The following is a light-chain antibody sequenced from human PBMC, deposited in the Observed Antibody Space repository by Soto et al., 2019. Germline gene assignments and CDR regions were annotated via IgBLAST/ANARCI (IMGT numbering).Light chain of an antibody. V-gene: IGKV3-20*01. CDR2: GAS. CDR1: QSVSSSY. CDR3: QQYGSSEYT. J-gene: IGKJ2*01. Sequence: EIVLTQSPGTLSLSPGERATLSCRASQSVSSSYLASYQQKPGQAPRLLIYGASSRATGIPDRFSGSGSGTDFTITISRLEPEDFAVYYCQQYGSSEYTFGQGTKLEIK.